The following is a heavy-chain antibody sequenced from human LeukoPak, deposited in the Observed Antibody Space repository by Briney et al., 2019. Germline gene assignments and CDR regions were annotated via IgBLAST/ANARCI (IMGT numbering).Heavy chain of an antibody. J-gene: IGHJ4*02. D-gene: IGHD3-22*01. CDR1: GFTFSDYY. CDR3: ARAVKSSTGFPHSHDY. CDR2: ISSSTSTI. Sequence: PGGSLRLSCAASGFTFSDYYMSWIRQAPGKGPEWVSYISSSTSTIYYADSVKGRFTISRDNAKNSLYPQMNSLRAEDTAVYYCARAVKSSTGFPHSHDYWGQGTLVTVSS. V-gene: IGHV3-11*01.